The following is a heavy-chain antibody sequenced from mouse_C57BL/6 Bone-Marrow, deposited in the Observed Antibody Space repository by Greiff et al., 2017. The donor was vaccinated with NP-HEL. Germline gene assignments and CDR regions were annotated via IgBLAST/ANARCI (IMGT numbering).Heavy chain of an antibody. CDR3: ARGHYGNYYAMDY. V-gene: IGHV3-6*01. J-gene: IGHJ4*01. CDR2: ISYDGSN. D-gene: IGHD2-1*01. CDR1: GYSITSGYY. Sequence: EVQLQQSGPGLVKPSQSLSLTCSVTGYSITSGYYWNWIRQFPGNKLEWMGYISYDGSNNYNPSLKNRISITRDTSKNQFFLKLNSVTTEDTATYYCARGHYGNYYAMDYWGQGTSVTVSS.